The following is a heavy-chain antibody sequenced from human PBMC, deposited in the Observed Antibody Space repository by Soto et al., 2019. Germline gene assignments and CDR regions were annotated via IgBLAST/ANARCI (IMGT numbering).Heavy chain of an antibody. D-gene: IGHD3-10*01. CDR3: AHRRFRIWFGEKSIWFDP. Sequence: QITLKESGPALVKPTQTLTLTCTFSGFSLDTSGVGVGWFRQPPGKALEWLALIYWDDDKRYSPSLKSRLTITKDTSNNQVDLTMTNRDPVDTATYCGAHRRFRIWFGEKSIWFDPWGLGTLVTVSS. J-gene: IGHJ5*02. V-gene: IGHV2-5*02. CDR2: IYWDDDK. CDR1: GFSLDTSGVG.